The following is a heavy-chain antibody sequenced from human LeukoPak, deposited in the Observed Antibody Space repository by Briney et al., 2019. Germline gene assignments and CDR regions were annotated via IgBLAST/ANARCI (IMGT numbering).Heavy chain of an antibody. CDR3: AKAIAGNPDSMSDY. CDR1: GFTFSSYA. J-gene: IGHJ4*02. Sequence: GGSLRLSCAASGFTFSSYAMSWVRQAPGKGLEWVSAISGSGGSTYYADSAKGRFTISRDNSKNTLYLQMNSLRAEDTAVYYCAKAIAGNPDSMSDYWGQGTLVTVSS. V-gene: IGHV3-23*01. CDR2: ISGSGGST. D-gene: IGHD6-13*01.